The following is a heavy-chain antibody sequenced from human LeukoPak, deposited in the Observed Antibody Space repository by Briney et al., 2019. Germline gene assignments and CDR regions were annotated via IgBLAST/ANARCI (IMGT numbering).Heavy chain of an antibody. Sequence: PSETLSLTCTVSAGSISSSSYYWGWIRQPPGKGLEWIGRIYYSGSTYYNPSLKSRVTISVDTSKNQFSLKLSSVTAADTAVYYCARGPYCGGDCWAGAFDIWGQGTMVTVSS. J-gene: IGHJ3*02. CDR2: IYYSGST. V-gene: IGHV4-39*01. D-gene: IGHD2-21*02. CDR1: AGSISSSSYY. CDR3: ARGPYCGGDCWAGAFDI.